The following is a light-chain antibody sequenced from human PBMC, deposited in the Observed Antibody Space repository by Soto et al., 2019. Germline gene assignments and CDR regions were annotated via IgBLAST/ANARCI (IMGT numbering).Light chain of an antibody. CDR3: QQYNNWPPIT. J-gene: IGKJ2*01. V-gene: IGKV3-15*01. Sequence: EIVMTQSPATLSVSPGERATLSCRASQSVSSNLAWYQQKPGQAPRLLIYGASTRATGIPARFSGSGSGTEFTLTISSLQAEYFAFYYCQQYNNWPPITFGQGTKLEIK. CDR2: GAS. CDR1: QSVSSN.